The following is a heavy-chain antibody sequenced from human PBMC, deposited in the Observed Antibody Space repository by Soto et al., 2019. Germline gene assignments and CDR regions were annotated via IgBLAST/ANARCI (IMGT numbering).Heavy chain of an antibody. CDR3: ARHIVVVTAMMDYYYYGMDV. CDR1: GYSFSNFW. D-gene: IGHD2-21*02. Sequence: GESLKISCQASGYSFSNFWIAWVRQMPGEGLEWLGIIYPDDSDTRYSPSFLGQVTISADKSISTAYLQWSSLKASDTAMYYCARHIVVVTAMMDYYYYGMDVWGQGTTVTVSS. J-gene: IGHJ6*02. V-gene: IGHV5-51*01. CDR2: IYPDDSDT.